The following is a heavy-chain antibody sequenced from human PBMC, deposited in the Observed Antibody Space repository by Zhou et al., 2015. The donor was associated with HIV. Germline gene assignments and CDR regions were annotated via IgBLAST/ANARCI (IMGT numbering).Heavy chain of an antibody. CDR1: GGTFSSYA. Sequence: QVQLVQSGAEVKKPGSSVKVSCKASGGTFSSYAISWVRQAPGQGLEWMGGIIPIFGTANYAQKFQGRVTITADKSTSTAYMELSSLRSEDTAVYYCAMRVDNYYDSSGKGWFDPWGQGTLVTVSS. V-gene: IGHV1-69*06. D-gene: IGHD3-22*01. J-gene: IGHJ5*02. CDR2: IIPIFGTA. CDR3: AMRVDNYYDSSGKGWFDP.